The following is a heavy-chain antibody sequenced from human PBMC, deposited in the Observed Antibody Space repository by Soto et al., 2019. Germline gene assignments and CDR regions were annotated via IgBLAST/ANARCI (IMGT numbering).Heavy chain of an antibody. Sequence: EVQLVESRGGVVQPGRSLRLSCAASGFRFEDYAMHWVRQAPGKGLEWVSGIAWNSDIIGYVDSVKGRFTISRDNGKNSLYLQMNSLIPEDTALYYCAKDHYGSAIYGMDVWGQGTTVTVSS. CDR3: AKDHYGSAIYGMDV. V-gene: IGHV3-9*01. CDR1: GFRFEDYA. CDR2: IAWNSDII. J-gene: IGHJ6*02. D-gene: IGHD3-10*01.